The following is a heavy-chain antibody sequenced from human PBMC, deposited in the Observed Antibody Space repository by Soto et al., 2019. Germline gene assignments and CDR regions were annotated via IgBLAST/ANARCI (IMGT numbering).Heavy chain of an antibody. Sequence: QVQLVQSGAXVKKXXXSVKVSCKASGGTFSSYAISWVRQAPGQGLEWMGGIIPIFGTANYAQKFQGRVTITADESTSTAYMELSSLRSEDTAVYYCARDSRDSSGSAFDIWGQGTMVTVSS. D-gene: IGHD3-22*01. V-gene: IGHV1-69*12. CDR1: GGTFSSYA. CDR2: IIPIFGTA. J-gene: IGHJ3*02. CDR3: ARDSRDSSGSAFDI.